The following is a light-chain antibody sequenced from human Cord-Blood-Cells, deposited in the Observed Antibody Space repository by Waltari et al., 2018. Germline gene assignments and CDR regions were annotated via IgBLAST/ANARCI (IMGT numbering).Light chain of an antibody. J-gene: IGKJ4*01. CDR1: QGISSY. V-gene: IGKV1-8*01. CDR2: AAS. CDR3: QQYYSYPPT. Sequence: IRMTQSPSSLSASTGDRVTITCRASQGISSYLAWYQQKPGKAPKLLIYAASTLQSGVPSRFSGSGSGTDFTLTISCLQSEDFATYYCQQYYSYPPTFGGGTKVEIK.